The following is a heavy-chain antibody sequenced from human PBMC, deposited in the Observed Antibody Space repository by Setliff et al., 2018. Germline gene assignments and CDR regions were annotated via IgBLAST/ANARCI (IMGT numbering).Heavy chain of an antibody. Sequence: SETLSLTCAVSGYSISSGYNWGWIRQPPGKGLEWIASIYYRGSTSYNSSLKSRVSISVDTSKNQFSLNLNSVTAADTAVYYCARVPRFTDTRNAFDIWGQGTMVTVSS. V-gene: IGHV4-38-2*01. J-gene: IGHJ3*02. CDR3: ARVPRFTDTRNAFDI. D-gene: IGHD5-18*01. CDR2: IYYRGST. CDR1: GYSISSGYN.